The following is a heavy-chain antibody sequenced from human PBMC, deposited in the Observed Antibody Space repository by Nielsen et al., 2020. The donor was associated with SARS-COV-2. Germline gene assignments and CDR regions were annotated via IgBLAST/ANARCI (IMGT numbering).Heavy chain of an antibody. D-gene: IGHD1-14*01. Sequence: SETLSLTCTVSGGSISSSSYYWGWIRQPPGKGLEWIGEINDRGGSNYNPSLKSRVTISIDPSKNQFSLKLTSMTAADTAVYYCARDHPSITNWGQGTLVTVSS. V-gene: IGHV4-39*07. CDR1: GGSISSSSYY. J-gene: IGHJ4*02. CDR3: ARDHPSITN. CDR2: INDRGGS.